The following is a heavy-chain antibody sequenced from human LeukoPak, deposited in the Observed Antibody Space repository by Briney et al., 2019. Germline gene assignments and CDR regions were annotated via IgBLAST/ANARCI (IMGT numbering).Heavy chain of an antibody. V-gene: IGHV4-39*07. CDR1: GGSISSGDYY. CDR2: INHSGST. Sequence: SETLSLTCTVSGGSISSGDYYWSWIRQPPGKGLEWIGEINHSGSTNYNPSLKSRVTISVDTSKNQFSLKLSSVTAADTAVYYCARLPSSSWYRVHWYFDLWGRGTLVTVSS. CDR3: ARLPSSSWYRVHWYFDL. J-gene: IGHJ2*01. D-gene: IGHD6-13*01.